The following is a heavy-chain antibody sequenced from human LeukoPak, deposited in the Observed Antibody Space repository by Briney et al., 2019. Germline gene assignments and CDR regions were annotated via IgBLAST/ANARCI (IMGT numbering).Heavy chain of an antibody. V-gene: IGHV4-4*03. CDR1: GGSISRSNW. D-gene: IGHD3-10*01. Sequence: PPGTLSLTCAVSGGSISRSNWWSWVRQPPGKGLEWIGEIYHSGSTNYNPSLKSRVTIPVDKSKNQFSLKLSCVSAADTAVYYCARRDEPWFGAQSFDDWGQGTLVT. J-gene: IGHJ4*02. CDR3: ARRDEPWFGAQSFDD. CDR2: IYHSGST.